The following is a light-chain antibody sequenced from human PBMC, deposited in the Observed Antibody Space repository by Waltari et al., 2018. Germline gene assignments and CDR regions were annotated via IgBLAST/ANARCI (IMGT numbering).Light chain of an antibody. CDR3: QQYYSIPPVT. CDR2: AAS. V-gene: IGKV1-NL1*01. J-gene: IGKJ3*01. Sequence: CRASQGISNSLAWYQQKPGKAPKLLLYAASTLESGVPSRFSGSGSGTDYTLTISSLQPEDFVTYYCQQYYSIPPVTFGPGTRVDFK. CDR1: QGISNS.